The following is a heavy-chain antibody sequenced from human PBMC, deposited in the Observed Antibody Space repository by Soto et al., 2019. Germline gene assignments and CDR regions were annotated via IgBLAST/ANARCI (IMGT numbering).Heavy chain of an antibody. J-gene: IGHJ4*02. CDR2: ITNSGGTT. V-gene: IGHV3-23*01. CDR3: AKGATGTDY. D-gene: IGHD1-1*01. CDR1: GFTFNTYA. Sequence: EVPLLESGGGLVQPGGSLRLSCAVSGFTFNTYAMNWVRQAPGKGLEWVSSITNSGGTTYYADSVKGRFTISRDNSKNTLYLQMNSLRVEDTAVYYCAKGATGTDYWGQGTLVTVSS.